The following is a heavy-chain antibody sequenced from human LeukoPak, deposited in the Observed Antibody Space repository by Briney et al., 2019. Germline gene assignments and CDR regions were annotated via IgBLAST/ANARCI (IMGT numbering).Heavy chain of an antibody. Sequence: ASVKVSCKASGYTFTSYGISRVRQAPGQGLEWMGWISAYNGNTNYAQKLQGRVTMTTDTSTSTAYMELRSLRSDDTAVYYCARIVGATSGVNWFDPWGQGTLVTVSS. CDR1: GYTFTSYG. CDR3: ARIVGATSGVNWFDP. V-gene: IGHV1-18*01. CDR2: ISAYNGNT. J-gene: IGHJ5*02. D-gene: IGHD1-26*01.